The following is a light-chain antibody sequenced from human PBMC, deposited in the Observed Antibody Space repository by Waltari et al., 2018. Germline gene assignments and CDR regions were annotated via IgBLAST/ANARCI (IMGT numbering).Light chain of an antibody. CDR3: SSYRSSSTRWV. CDR1: SSDVGGYNY. Sequence: QSALTQPASVSGSPGQSITISCTGTSSDVGGYNYVSWYQQHPGKAPKLMIYEVINRPSGVSNRCSGSKSGNTASLTISGLQAEDEADYYCSSYRSSSTRWVFGGGTKLTVL. J-gene: IGLJ3*02. CDR2: EVI. V-gene: IGLV2-14*01.